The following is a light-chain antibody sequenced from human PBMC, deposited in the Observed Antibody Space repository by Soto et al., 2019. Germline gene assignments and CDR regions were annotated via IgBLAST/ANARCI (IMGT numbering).Light chain of an antibody. CDR1: QTVTNNY. Sequence: EIVLTQSPGTLSLSPGGRATLSCRASQTVTNNYLAWYQQKPGLAPRLLIFGASSRATGIPDRFGGSGSGTDFTLTISSLEPEDFAVYYCQQYGSSPLFTFGPGTKVDFK. CDR3: QQYGSSPLFT. CDR2: GAS. V-gene: IGKV3-20*01. J-gene: IGKJ3*01.